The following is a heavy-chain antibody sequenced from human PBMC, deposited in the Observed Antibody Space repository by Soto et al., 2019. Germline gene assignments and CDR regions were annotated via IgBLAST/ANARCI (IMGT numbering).Heavy chain of an antibody. D-gene: IGHD3-22*01. CDR3: ARGRYYYDSSGMLNYYYGMDV. CDR1: GGSISSSNYY. CDR2: INHSGST. J-gene: IGHJ6*02. V-gene: IGHV4-39*07. Sequence: SETLSLTCTVYGGSISSSNYYWGRLRQPPGKGLEWIGEINHSGSTNCNPSRKSRVTISVDTSKNQFSLKLSSVTAADTAVYYCARGRYYYDSSGMLNYYYGMDVWGQGTTVT.